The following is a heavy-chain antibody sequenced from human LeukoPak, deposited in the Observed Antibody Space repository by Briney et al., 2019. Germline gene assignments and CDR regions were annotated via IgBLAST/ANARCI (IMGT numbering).Heavy chain of an antibody. CDR1: GYSISSYY. V-gene: IGHV4-59*01. J-gene: IGHJ4*02. D-gene: IGHD1-26*01. CDR2: IYYSGST. Sequence: PSETLSLTCTVSGYSISSYYWSWIRQPQGKGLEWIGYIYYSGSTNYSPSLKSRVTISLDTSKNQFSLKLSSVTAADTAVYYCARGVNSGYFDYCGQGTLVAVSS. CDR3: ARGVNSGYFDY.